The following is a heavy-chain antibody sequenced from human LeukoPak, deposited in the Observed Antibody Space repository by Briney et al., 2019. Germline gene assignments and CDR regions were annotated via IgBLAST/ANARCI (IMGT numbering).Heavy chain of an antibody. CDR1: GGSISSGGYY. J-gene: IGHJ4*02. CDR2: IYHSGST. Sequence: KPSQTLSLTCTVSGGSISSGGYYWSWIRQPPGKGLEWIGYIYHSGSTYYNPSLKSRVTISVDRSKNQFSLKLSSVTAADTAVYYCASTYYDFWSPFDYWGQGTLVTVSS. CDR3: ASTYYDFWSPFDY. D-gene: IGHD3-3*01. V-gene: IGHV4-30-2*01.